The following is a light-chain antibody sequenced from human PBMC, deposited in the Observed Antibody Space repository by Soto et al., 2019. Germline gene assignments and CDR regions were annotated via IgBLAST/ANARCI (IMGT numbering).Light chain of an antibody. CDR2: DAS. CDR1: QSVSRS. V-gene: IGKV3-11*01. J-gene: IGKJ4*01. CDR3: QQRSNR. Sequence: EIVLSQSPATLSLSPGDRAVLSCRASQSVSRSLTWYQHKPGQAPRLLIYDASTRATGIPRRFSGSGSGTDFTLTISSLEPEDFAVYYCQQRSNRFGGGTRWIS.